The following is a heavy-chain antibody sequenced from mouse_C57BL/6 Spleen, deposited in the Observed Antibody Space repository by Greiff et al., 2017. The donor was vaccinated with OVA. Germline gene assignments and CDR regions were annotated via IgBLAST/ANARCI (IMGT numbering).Heavy chain of an antibody. V-gene: IGHV1-66*01. Sequence: VQLQQSGPELVKPGASVKISCKASGYSFTSYYIHWVKQRPGQGLEWIGWIYPGSGNTKYNEKFKGKATLTADKSSSTAYMQLSSLTSEDSAVCYCARGIDWGYWGQGATLTVSS. J-gene: IGHJ2*01. CDR2: IYPGSGNT. CDR1: GYSFTSYY. D-gene: IGHD4-1*01. CDR3: ARGIDWGY.